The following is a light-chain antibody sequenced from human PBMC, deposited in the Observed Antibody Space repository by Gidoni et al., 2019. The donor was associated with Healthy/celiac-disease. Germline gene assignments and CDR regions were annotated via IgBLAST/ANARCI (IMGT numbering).Light chain of an antibody. Sequence: SYELTQPPSVSVSPGQTASITCSGDQLGDKYACWYQHKPGQSPVLVIYQDSKRPSGIPERFSGSNSGNTATLTISGTQAMDEADYYCQAWDSSHVVFGGGTKLTVL. J-gene: IGLJ2*01. CDR3: QAWDSSHVV. CDR2: QDS. CDR1: QLGDKY. V-gene: IGLV3-1*01.